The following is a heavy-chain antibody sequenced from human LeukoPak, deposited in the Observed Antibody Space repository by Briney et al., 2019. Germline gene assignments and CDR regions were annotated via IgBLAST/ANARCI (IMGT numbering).Heavy chain of an antibody. D-gene: IGHD1-20*01. J-gene: IGHJ6*04. CDR2: IGAYNGNT. V-gene: IGHV1-18*04. Sequence: ASVKVSRKASGYTFTSYGISWVRQAPGQGLEWMGWIGAYNGNTNYAQKLQGRVTMTTDTSTSTAYMELRSLRSDDTAVYYCARGGITGTTAGYYGMDVWGKGTTVTVSS. CDR1: GYTFTSYG. CDR3: ARGGITGTTAGYYGMDV.